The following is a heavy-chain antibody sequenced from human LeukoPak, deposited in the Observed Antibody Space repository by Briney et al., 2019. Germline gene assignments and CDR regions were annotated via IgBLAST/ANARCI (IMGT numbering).Heavy chain of an antibody. CDR2: IYYSGST. J-gene: IGHJ3*02. Sequence: PSETLSLTCTVSGGSISSYYWSWIRQPPGKGLEWIGYIYYSGSTNYNPSLKSRVTISVDTSKNQFSLKLSSVTAADTAVYYCARGESLAAFDIWGQGTMVTVSS. V-gene: IGHV4-59*01. CDR1: GGSISSYY. CDR3: ARGESLAAFDI.